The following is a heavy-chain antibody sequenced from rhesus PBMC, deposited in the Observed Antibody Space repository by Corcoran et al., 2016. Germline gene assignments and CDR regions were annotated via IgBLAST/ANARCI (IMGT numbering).Heavy chain of an antibody. CDR2: IDPSDSDT. Sequence: EVQLVQSGAEVKRPGESLKVSWKTYGYSFTSYGDNWVRQMPGKGLEWMGAIDPSDSDTRYSPSFQGQVTISADKSIGTTYLQWSSLKASDSATYYCAKESHYGLDSWGQGVVVTVSS. CDR1: GYSFTSYG. V-gene: IGHV5-2*01. J-gene: IGHJ6*01. CDR3: AKESHYGLDS.